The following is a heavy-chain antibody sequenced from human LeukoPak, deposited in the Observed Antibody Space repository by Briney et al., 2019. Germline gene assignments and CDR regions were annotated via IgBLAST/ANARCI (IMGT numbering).Heavy chain of an antibody. J-gene: IGHJ5*01. CDR3: ARSSWLNNWFDS. D-gene: IGHD6-13*01. V-gene: IGHV1-8*03. CDR1: GYTFTSYD. Sequence: ASVKVSCKASGYTFTSYDIIWVRQATGQGLEWMGWMDPNSGDTGYAQKFQGRVTITRNTSISTAYMELSSLRSEDTAVYYCARSSWLNNWFDSWGQGTLVTVSS. CDR2: MDPNSGDT.